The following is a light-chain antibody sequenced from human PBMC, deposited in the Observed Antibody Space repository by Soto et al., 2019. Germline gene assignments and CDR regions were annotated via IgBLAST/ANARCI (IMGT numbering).Light chain of an antibody. V-gene: IGKV1-33*01. Sequence: DIQMTQYPSSLSASVGDRVTITCQASQNINNYLNWYQQKPGRAPKLLIYDASNLEAGVPSRFRGSGSGTDFTFTISRLQPEDFATYYCQQYENRPTFGQGTRLEIK. CDR2: DAS. CDR3: QQYENRPT. J-gene: IGKJ5*01. CDR1: QNINNY.